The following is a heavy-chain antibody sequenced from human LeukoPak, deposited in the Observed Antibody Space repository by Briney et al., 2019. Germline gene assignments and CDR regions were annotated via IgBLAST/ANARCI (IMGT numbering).Heavy chain of an antibody. J-gene: IGHJ4*02. CDR2: INAGNGNT. Sequence: GASVKVSCKASGYTFTSYAMLWVRQAPGQRPEWMGWINAGNGNTKYSQKFQGRVTITRDTSASTAYMELSSLRSEDTAVYYCASQSARTGDDFDYWGQGTLVTVPS. D-gene: IGHD7-27*01. CDR1: GYTFTSYA. V-gene: IGHV1-3*01. CDR3: ASQSARTGDDFDY.